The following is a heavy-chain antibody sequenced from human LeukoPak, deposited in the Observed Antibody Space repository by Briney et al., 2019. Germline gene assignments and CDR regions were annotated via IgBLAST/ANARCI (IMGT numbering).Heavy chain of an antibody. D-gene: IGHD2-2*01. CDR3: ARGFGGYCSSTSCLVTIDY. J-gene: IGHJ4*02. CDR2: TCSTRTYI. V-gene: IGHV3-21*01. Sequence: GGSLRLSCAASGFTFSSYTMNWVRQAPGKGPEWVSSTCSTRTYICYADSVKGRFTISRDNAKNSVYLQMGSLRAEDTAVYYCARGFGGYCSSTSCLVTIDYWGQGIPVTVSS. CDR1: GFTFSSYT.